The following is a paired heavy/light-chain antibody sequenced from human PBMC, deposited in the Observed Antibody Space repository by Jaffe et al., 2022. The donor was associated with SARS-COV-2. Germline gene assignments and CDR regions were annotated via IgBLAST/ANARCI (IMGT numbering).Heavy chain of an antibody. CDR1: GFTFSSYA. Sequence: EVQLLESGGDLVQPGGSLRLSCAASGFTFSSYAMSWVRQAPGEGLEWVSAISGSGTSAHYADSVKGRFTISRDNSKNTVYLHMNSLRADDTAVYYCARSVSGWYSFAYWGQGTLVTVSS. V-gene: IGHV3-23*01. D-gene: IGHD6-19*01. CDR2: ISGSGTSA. CDR3: ARSVSGWYSFAY. J-gene: IGHJ4*02.
Light chain of an antibody. Sequence: QSVLTQPPSASGTPGQRVTISCSGSSSNVGSNSVTWYQHLPGTAPKLLVYSDHQRPSGVPDRFSVSKSGTSASLAIGGLQSEDEADYYCAAWDDSLNGVVFGGGTKLTVL. V-gene: IGLV1-44*01. CDR1: SSNVGSNS. CDR3: AAWDDSLNGVV. CDR2: SDH. J-gene: IGLJ2*01.